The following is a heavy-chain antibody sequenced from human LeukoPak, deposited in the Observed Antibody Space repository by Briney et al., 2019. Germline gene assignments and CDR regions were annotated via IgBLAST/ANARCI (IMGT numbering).Heavy chain of an antibody. D-gene: IGHD3-9*01. CDR2: TYYSGST. Sequence: PSETLSLTCTVSGGSVSSYEYYWGWIRQPPGKALEWIGNTYYSGSTYYNPSLKSRLTMSVDTSKNQFSLKMSSVTAADTAVYYCARLSKGRYFDYIFDHWGQGALVTVSS. CDR1: GGSVSSYEYY. CDR3: ARLSKGRYFDYIFDH. V-gene: IGHV4-39*01. J-gene: IGHJ4*02.